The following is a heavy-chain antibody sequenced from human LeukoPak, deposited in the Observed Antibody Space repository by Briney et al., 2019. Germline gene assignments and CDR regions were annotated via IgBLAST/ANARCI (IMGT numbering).Heavy chain of an antibody. Sequence: SGGSLRLSCAASGFTFSSYGMHWVRQAPGKGLEWVAFIRYDGSNKYYADSVKGRFTISRDNSKNTLYLQMNSLRAEDTAVYYCAKDLRTTVTTLYYWGQGTLVTVSS. D-gene: IGHD4-17*01. J-gene: IGHJ4*02. V-gene: IGHV3-30*02. CDR2: IRYDGSNK. CDR1: GFTFSSYG. CDR3: AKDLRTTVTTLYY.